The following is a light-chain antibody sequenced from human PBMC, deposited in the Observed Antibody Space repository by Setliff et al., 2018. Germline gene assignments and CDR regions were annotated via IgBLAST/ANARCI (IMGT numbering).Light chain of an antibody. J-gene: IGLJ1*01. CDR1: SSNTGSST. CDR3: ATWADSLNGPV. Sequence: QSALTQPPSASGTPGQTVTISCSGDSSNTGSSTVKWYQHVPGTAPRLLIYSNAHRPAGVPGRFAGSKSGTSATLYISGLQSDDEADYYCATWADSLNGPVFGTGTKVPS. CDR2: SNA. V-gene: IGLV1-44*01.